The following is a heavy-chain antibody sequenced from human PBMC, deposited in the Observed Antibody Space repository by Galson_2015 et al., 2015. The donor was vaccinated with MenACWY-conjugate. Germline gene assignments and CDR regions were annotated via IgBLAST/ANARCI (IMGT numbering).Heavy chain of an antibody. J-gene: IGHJ4*02. D-gene: IGHD5-18*01. CDR1: GFTFSSYA. CDR3: AKSKPVRDTAMAHFDY. V-gene: IGHV3-23*01. Sequence: SLRLSCAASGFTFSSYAMHWVRQAPGKGLEWVSAISGSGGSTYYADSVKGRFTISRDNSKYTLYLQMNSLRAEDTAVYYCAKSKPVRDTAMAHFDYWGQGTLVTVSS. CDR2: ISGSGGST.